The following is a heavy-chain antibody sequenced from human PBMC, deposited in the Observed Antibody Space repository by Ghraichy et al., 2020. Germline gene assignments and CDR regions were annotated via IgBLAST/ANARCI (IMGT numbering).Heavy chain of an antibody. CDR3: TTDSMVDY. Sequence: LSLTCAASGFTFSNARMSWVRQAPGKGLEWVGRIKSKTEGGTTDYAAPVKGRFNISRDDSKNTMHLQMNSLKTEDTAVYYCTTDSMVDYWGQGTLVTVSS. J-gene: IGHJ4*02. CDR2: IKSKTEGGTT. CDR1: GFTFSNAR. V-gene: IGHV3-15*01. D-gene: IGHD2-2*01.